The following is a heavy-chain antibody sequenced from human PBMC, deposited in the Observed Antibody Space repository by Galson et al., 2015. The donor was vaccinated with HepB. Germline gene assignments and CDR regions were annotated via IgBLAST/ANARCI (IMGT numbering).Heavy chain of an antibody. CDR2: ISGSGDST. J-gene: IGHJ4*02. D-gene: IGHD1-26*01. CDR3: AKALGSNVYYESD. Sequence: SLRLSCAAPGFTFSSYPMNWVRQAPGKGLEWVSTISGSGDSTYYADSVKGRFTISRDNSKSTLYLQLNSLRAEDTAVYYCAKALGSNVYYESDWGQGTLVTVSS. CDR1: GFTFSSYP. V-gene: IGHV3-23*01.